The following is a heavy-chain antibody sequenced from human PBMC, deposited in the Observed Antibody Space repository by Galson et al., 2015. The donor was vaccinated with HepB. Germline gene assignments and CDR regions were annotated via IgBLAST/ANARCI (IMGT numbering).Heavy chain of an antibody. CDR1: GFTFSSYA. V-gene: IGHV3-23*01. CDR2: ISGSGGST. D-gene: IGHD1-7*01. CDR3: AKFPHLYNWNYGGYFDY. Sequence: SLRLSCAASGFTFSSYAMSWVRQAPGKGLEWVSAISGSGGSTYYADSVKGRFTISRDNSKNTLYLQMNSLRAGDTAVYYCAKFPHLYNWNYGGYFDYWGQGTLVTVSS. J-gene: IGHJ4*02.